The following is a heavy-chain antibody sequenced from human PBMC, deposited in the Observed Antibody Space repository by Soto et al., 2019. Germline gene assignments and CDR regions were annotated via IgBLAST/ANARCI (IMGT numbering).Heavy chain of an antibody. CDR2: IYYSGET. V-gene: IGHV4-39*07. CDR3: ARTPRY. J-gene: IGHJ4*02. Sequence: PSETLSLTCSVSGGSISNSRDYWGWIRQPPGKGLEWIATIYYSGETYYNPSLKSRVTISVDTSKNQFSLKLSSVTAADTAVYYCARTPRYWGQGTLGTVSS. CDR1: GGSISNSRDY. D-gene: IGHD2-15*01.